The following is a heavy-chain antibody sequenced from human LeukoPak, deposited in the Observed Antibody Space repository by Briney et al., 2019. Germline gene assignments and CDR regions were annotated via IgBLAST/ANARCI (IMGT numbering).Heavy chain of an antibody. CDR3: ARRVATSGNFFDY. V-gene: IGHV4-39*01. CDR2: IYYSGSV. CDR1: GGAINSRNQY. J-gene: IGHJ4*02. D-gene: IGHD3-3*01. Sequence: SETLSLTCTVVGGAINSRNQYWGWIRQSPGKGLEWIGSIYYSGSVNDNPSLQSRVTISVDTSRNQFSLKLTSMTVADTAVYCCARRVATSGNFFDYWGPGTLVTVS.